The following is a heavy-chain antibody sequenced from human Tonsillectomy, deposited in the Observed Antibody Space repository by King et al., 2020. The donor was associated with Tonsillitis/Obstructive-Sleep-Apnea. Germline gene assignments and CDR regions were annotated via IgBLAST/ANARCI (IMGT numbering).Heavy chain of an antibody. CDR1: GFTFSSYG. V-gene: IGHV3-33*01. CDR3: ARGGEMITFGGVIVTPDY. J-gene: IGHJ4*02. D-gene: IGHD3-16*02. Sequence: VQLVESGGGVVQPGRSLRLSCAASGFTFSSYGMHWVRPAPGPGLEWVAVIWYDGSNKYYADSVKGRFTISRDNSKNTLYLQMNSLRAADTAVYYCARGGEMITFGGVIVTPDYWGQGTLVTVSS. CDR2: IWYDGSNK.